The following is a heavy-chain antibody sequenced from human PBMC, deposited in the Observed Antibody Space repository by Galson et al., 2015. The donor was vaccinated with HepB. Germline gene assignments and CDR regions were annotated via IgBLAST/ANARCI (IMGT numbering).Heavy chain of an antibody. CDR3: ATSSLLRASTAGGLDM. D-gene: IGHD2-15*01. J-gene: IGHJ3*02. CDR1: GGMFSNFG. Sequence: SVKVSCKASGGMFSNFGITWVRQAREQRLEWMGGIISVVGIEKYAQRFQDRVTITADKSTNTAYMELSSLSSADTAVYYCATSSLLRASTAGGLDMWGPGTVVTVSS. CDR2: IISVVGIE. V-gene: IGHV1-69*10.